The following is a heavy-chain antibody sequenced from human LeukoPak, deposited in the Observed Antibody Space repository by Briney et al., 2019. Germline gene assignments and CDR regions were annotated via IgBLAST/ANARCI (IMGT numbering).Heavy chain of an antibody. J-gene: IGHJ4*02. D-gene: IGHD3-10*01. CDR2: INPNSGGT. CDR1: GYTFTGYY. CDR3: ARSRRSGSYGIGY. V-gene: IGHV1-2*06. Sequence: ASVKVSCKASGYTFTGYYIHWVRQAPGQGLEWMGRINPNSGGTNYAQKFQGRVTMTRDTSINTAYVDLTKLRSDDTAVYYCARSRRSGSYGIGYXGQGTLVTVSS.